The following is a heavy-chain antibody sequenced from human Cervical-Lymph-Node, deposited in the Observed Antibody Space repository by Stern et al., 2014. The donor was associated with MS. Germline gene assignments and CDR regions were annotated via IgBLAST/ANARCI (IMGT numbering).Heavy chain of an antibody. J-gene: IGHJ4*02. CDR3: AKVVIAAAEN. D-gene: IGHD6-13*01. Sequence: EVHLVESGGGLVKPGGSLRLSCAASGFTFSSYSMNWVRQAPGKGLEWVSSISSSSSYIYYADSVKGRFTISRDNAKNSLYLQMNSLRAEDTAVYYCAKVVIAAAENWGQGTLVTVSS. CDR2: ISSSSSYI. V-gene: IGHV3-21*01. CDR1: GFTFSSYS.